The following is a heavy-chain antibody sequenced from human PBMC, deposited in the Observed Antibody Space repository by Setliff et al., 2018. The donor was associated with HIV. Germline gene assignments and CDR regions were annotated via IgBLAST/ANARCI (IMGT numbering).Heavy chain of an antibody. CDR3: ARSTSPVQDYYYMDV. CDR2: IYYTGSS. D-gene: IGHD1-1*01. CDR1: GASIYSYY. J-gene: IGHJ6*03. V-gene: IGHV4-59*01. Sequence: PSETLSLTCTVSGASIYSYYWTWIRQTPGRGLEWVGYIYYTGSSNYNPSLKSRVTMSVDTSRRQISLNLSSVTPGDAGVYYCARSTSPVQDYYYMDVWGTGTTVTVSS.